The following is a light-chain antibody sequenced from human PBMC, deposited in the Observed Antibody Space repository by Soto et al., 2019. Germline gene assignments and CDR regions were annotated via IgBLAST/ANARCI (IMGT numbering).Light chain of an antibody. CDR3: QQYGRSPPFI. V-gene: IGKV3-20*01. CDR1: QSVGIN. CDR2: GGS. J-gene: IGKJ3*01. Sequence: EIVMTQSPATLSVSPGEGATLSCRASQSVGINLAWYQHKPGQSPRLLIYGGSTRVTGIPDRFSGSGSGTDFTLTISRLEPEDFAVYYCQQYGRSPPFIFGPGTKVDIK.